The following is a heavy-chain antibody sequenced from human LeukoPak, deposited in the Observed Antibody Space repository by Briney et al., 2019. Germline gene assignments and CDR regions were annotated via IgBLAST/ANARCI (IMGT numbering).Heavy chain of an antibody. V-gene: IGHV3-15*01. CDR2: IKKNSEGGTT. CDR3: ARGGDFGVPAPLGIDAFDI. CDR1: GITFSDIW. D-gene: IGHD2-2*01. Sequence: GGSLRLSCAVSGITFSDIWVSWVRQAPGKGLEWVGRIKKNSEGGTTDYAAPVKGRFTISRDDSKNTLYLQINSLKTEDTAVYYCARGGDFGVPAPLGIDAFDIWGQGTMVTVSS. J-gene: IGHJ3*02.